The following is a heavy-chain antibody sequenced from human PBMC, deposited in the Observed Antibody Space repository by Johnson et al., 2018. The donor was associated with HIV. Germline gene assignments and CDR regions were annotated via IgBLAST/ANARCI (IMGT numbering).Heavy chain of an antibody. CDR2: IGSAGET. D-gene: IGHD3-22*01. Sequence: VQLVESGGGLVQPGGSLRLSCAASGFTFSSYDMHWVRQVTGKGLEWVSAIGSAGETYYPGSVKGRFTISRENAKNTLYVQMNSLRVEDTAVYYCAREGSSGYYDAFDIWGQGTMVTVSS. J-gene: IGHJ3*02. CDR1: GFTFSSYD. CDR3: AREGSSGYYDAFDI. V-gene: IGHV3-13*01.